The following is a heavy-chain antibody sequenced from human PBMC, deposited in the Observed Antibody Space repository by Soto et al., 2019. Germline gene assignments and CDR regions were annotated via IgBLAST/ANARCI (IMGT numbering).Heavy chain of an antibody. D-gene: IGHD3-10*01. CDR3: ARGSPYYYGSGSSFDI. J-gene: IGHJ3*02. CDR1: GFTFSSYA. Sequence: GALRLSCAASGFTFSSYAMHWVRQAPGKGLEWVAVISYDGSNKYYADSVKGRFTISRDNSKNTLYLQMNSLRAEDTAVYYCARGSPYYYGSGSSFDISGQRTMVTVSS. V-gene: IGHV3-30-3*01. CDR2: ISYDGSNK.